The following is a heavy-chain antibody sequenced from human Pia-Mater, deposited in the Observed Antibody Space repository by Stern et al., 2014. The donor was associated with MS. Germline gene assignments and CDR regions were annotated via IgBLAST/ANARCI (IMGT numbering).Heavy chain of an antibody. V-gene: IGHV3-74*02. CDR1: GFTFSSYW. J-gene: IGHJ4*02. CDR2: INRDGSST. D-gene: IGHD5-18*01. Sequence: EVQLLESGGGLVQPGGSLRLSCAASGFTFSSYWMHWVRQAPRKGLVWVSRINRDGSSTTYADSVKGRFTISRDNAKNTLYLQMNSLRAEDTAVYYCARIAGVRSWIQPLDYWGQGTLVTVSS. CDR3: ARIAGVRSWIQPLDY.